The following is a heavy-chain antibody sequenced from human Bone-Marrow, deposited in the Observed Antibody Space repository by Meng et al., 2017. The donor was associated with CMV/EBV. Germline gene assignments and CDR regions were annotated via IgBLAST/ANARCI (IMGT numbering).Heavy chain of an antibody. V-gene: IGHV4-39*07. CDR3: ARGMVGAFDP. D-gene: IGHD1-26*01. CDR2: IYYSGST. CDR1: GGSVSSGSYY. Sequence: SETLSLTCTVSGGSVSSGSYYWGWIRQPPGKGLEWIGNIYYSGSTYYNPSLKSRVTISVDTSKNQFSLKLSSVTAADTAVYYCARGMVGAFDPWGQGTLVTVSS. J-gene: IGHJ5*02.